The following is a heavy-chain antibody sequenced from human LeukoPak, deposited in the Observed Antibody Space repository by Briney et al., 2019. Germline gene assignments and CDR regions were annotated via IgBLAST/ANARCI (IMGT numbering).Heavy chain of an antibody. D-gene: IGHD3-10*01. CDR1: GFTFSSYG. J-gene: IGHJ4*02. V-gene: IGHV3-30*02. CDR3: ATDRGYYTSGSYYLDY. CDR2: IRYDGSNK. Sequence: PGGSLRLSCAASGFTFSSYGMHWVRQAPGKGLEWVAVIRYDGSNKYYGDSVKGRFTISRDNSKNTLYLQMNSLRAEDTAVYYCATDRGYYTSGSYYLDYWGQGTLVTVSS.